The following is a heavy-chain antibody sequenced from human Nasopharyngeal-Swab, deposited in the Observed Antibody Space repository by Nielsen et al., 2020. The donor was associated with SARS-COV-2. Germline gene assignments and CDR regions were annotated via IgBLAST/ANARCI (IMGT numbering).Heavy chain of an antibody. CDR3: ARGGQQPL. CDR2: ISGRTTYI. V-gene: IGHV3-21*01. D-gene: IGHD6-13*01. CDR1: RFTFSTYN. J-gene: IGHJ4*02. Sequence: GGSLRLSCAASRFTFSTYNMHWVRQAPGKGLEWVSSISGRTTYIYYADSMEGRFTISRDNAKNSLYLQMSSLRAEDTAIYYCARGGQQPLWGQGTLVTVSS.